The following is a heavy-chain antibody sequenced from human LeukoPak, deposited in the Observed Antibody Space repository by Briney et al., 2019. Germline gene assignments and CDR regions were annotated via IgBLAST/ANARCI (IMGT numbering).Heavy chain of an antibody. J-gene: IGHJ3*02. CDR1: GFIFSSFG. Sequence: GGSLRLSCAASGFIFSSFGMHWVRQAPGTGLEWVAVIWYDGSQKYYADSVKGRFTISRDNSKDTLILQMNSLGAEDTAVYYCARWAVNRAFEIWGQGTMVTVSS. V-gene: IGHV3-33*01. D-gene: IGHD6-19*01. CDR2: IWYDGSQK. CDR3: ARWAVNRAFEI.